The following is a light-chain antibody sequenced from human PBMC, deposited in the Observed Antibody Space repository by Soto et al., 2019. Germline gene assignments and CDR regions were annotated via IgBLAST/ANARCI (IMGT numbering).Light chain of an antibody. V-gene: IGKV1-39*01. CDR1: ENISTF. Sequence: DIQMTQSPVSLSASVGDRVTITCRASENISTFLNWYQQKPGTAPKVLIFAASSLQSGVPSRFSGSGSGTDFALPISGLQPEDFATYYCQQSYNIPPTFGQGTKVEI. CDR3: QQSYNIPPT. CDR2: AAS. J-gene: IGKJ1*01.